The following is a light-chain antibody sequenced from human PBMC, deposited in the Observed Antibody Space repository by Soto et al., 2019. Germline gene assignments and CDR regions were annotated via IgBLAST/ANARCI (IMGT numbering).Light chain of an antibody. CDR2: GAS. CDR1: QRVSSNY. Sequence: IVLTQSPGTLSLSPGERATLSCRASQRVSSNYLAWYQQKPGQAPRLLIYGASSRATGIPDRFSGSGSGTDFTLTITRLEPEDFAVYYCHQYDNSPWTFGQGTKVDIK. CDR3: HQYDNSPWT. J-gene: IGKJ1*01. V-gene: IGKV3-20*01.